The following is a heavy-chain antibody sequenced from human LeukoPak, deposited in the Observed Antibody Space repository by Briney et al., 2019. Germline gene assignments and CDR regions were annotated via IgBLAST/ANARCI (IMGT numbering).Heavy chain of an antibody. CDR1: GYTFTSYD. CDR3: ARDNDSRDPPHFDY. D-gene: IGHD3-16*01. V-gene: IGHV1-8*01. CDR2: MNPNSGNT. Sequence: ASVKVSCKASGYTFTSYDINWVRQATGQGPEWMGWMNPNSGNTGYAQKFQGRVTMTRNTSISTAYMELSSLRSEDTAVYYCARDNDSRDPPHFDYWGQGTLVTVSS. J-gene: IGHJ4*02.